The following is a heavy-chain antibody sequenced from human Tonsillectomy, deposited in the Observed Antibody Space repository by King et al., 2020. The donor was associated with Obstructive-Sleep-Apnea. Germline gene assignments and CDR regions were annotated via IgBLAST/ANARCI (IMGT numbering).Heavy chain of an antibody. CDR2: ITGSGGST. D-gene: IGHD3-22*01. J-gene: IGHJ2*01. V-gene: IGHV3-23*04. CDR1: GFTFSIHA. Sequence: VQLVESGGGLVQPGGSLRLSCAASGFTFSIHAMSWVRQAPGKGLEWVTAITGSGGSTYYADSVKGRFTISSDNSKNTLYVQTNSLGADDTAVYYCARDKVYYDSSGPSRYFDLWGRGTLVTVSS. CDR3: ARDKVYYDSSGPSRYFDL.